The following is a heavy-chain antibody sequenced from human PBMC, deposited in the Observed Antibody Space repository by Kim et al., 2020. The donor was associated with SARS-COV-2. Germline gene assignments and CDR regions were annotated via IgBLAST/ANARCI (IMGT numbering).Heavy chain of an antibody. V-gene: IGHV3-30*03. Sequence: GGSLRLSCAASGFTFSNYGMHWVRQAPGKGLEWVAFISYDGSNPSYTDSVKGRFTISRDNSKNTLNLQMNSLRAEDTAVYYCARLVHYFGSGTYSPTWGQGTLVTVS. CDR1: GFTFSNYG. CDR3: ARLVHYFGSGTYSPT. J-gene: IGHJ5*02. CDR2: ISYDGSNP. D-gene: IGHD3-10*01.